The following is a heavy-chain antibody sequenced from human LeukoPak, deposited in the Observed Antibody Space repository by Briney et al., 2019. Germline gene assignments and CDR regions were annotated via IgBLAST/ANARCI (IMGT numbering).Heavy chain of an antibody. Sequence: GGSLRLSCAASGLTFSSYWMSWVRQAPGKGLEWVANIKQDGSEKYYVDSVKGRFTISRDNAKNSLYLQMNSLRAEDTAVYYCARDLEWDRYYYYGMDVWGQGTTVTVSS. D-gene: IGHD3-3*01. CDR2: IKQDGSEK. CDR3: ARDLEWDRYYYYGMDV. J-gene: IGHJ6*02. V-gene: IGHV3-7*03. CDR1: GLTFSSYW.